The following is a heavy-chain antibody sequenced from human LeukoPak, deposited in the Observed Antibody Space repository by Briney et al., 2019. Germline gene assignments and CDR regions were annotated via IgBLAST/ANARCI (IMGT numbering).Heavy chain of an antibody. CDR1: DFPFSNYA. J-gene: IGHJ4*02. CDR2: ISVSGANT. CDR3: ASSRYDSSGYYGILGY. V-gene: IGHV3-23*01. D-gene: IGHD3-22*01. Sequence: GGSLRLSCAASDFPFSNYAMSWVRQAPGKGLEWVSTISVSGANTYYADSVKGRFTISRDNSKNTLYLQMNSLRAEDTAVYYCASSRYDSSGYYGILGYWGQGTLVSVSS.